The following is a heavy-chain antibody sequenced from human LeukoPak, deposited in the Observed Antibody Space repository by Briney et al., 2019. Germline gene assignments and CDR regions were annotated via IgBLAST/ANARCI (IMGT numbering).Heavy chain of an antibody. CDR1: GFTFSSYS. J-gene: IGHJ6*03. CDR2: IKQDGSEK. CDR3: ARDRRAPYYDFRSGYIDHYYMDV. V-gene: IGHV3-7*01. D-gene: IGHD3-3*01. Sequence: GGSLRLSCAAYGFTFSSYSMNWVRQAPGKGLEWVANIKQDGSEKYYVDSMKGRFSISRDNAKNSLYLQMNSLRAEDTAVYYCARDRRAPYYDFRSGYIDHYYMDVWGKGTTVTVSS.